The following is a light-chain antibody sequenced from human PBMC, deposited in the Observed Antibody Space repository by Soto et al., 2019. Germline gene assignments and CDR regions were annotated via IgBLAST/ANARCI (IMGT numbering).Light chain of an antibody. J-gene: IGKJ2*01. CDR2: GAS. Sequence: IVITQSPPTVSVSPGERATRSWMASRSVSSGVSWYPQKPGQAPRLLIYGASTRATGIPARFSGSGSGTEFTLTISTLQSEDYAVYYCQQYNNWPPYTFGQGTKVDIK. CDR1: RSVSSG. V-gene: IGKV3-15*01. CDR3: QQYNNWPPYT.